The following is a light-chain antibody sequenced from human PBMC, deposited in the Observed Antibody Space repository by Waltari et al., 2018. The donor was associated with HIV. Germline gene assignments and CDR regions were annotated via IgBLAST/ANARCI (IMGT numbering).Light chain of an antibody. J-gene: IGLJ3*02. Sequence: QSALTQPASVSGSPGQSITTSCTGTSSDVGSYNLVSWYQTHPGKAPKLMIYEVSKRPSGVSNRFSGSKSGNTASLTISGLQAEDEADYYCCSYAGSSTWVFGGGTKLTVL. CDR2: EVS. CDR1: SSDVGSYNL. CDR3: CSYAGSSTWV. V-gene: IGLV2-23*02.